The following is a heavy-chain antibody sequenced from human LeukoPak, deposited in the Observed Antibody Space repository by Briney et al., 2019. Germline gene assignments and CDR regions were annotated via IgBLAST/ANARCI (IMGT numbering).Heavy chain of an antibody. J-gene: IGHJ4*02. D-gene: IGHD7-27*01. Sequence: SETLSLTCTVSGGSISSSNFYWGWIRQPPGKGLEWIGSIYYSGSTYYNPSLKSRVTISVDTSKNQFSLKLSSVTAADTAVYYCASRKLGNDYWGQGTLVTVSS. CDR2: IYYSGST. V-gene: IGHV4-39*07. CDR3: ASRKLGNDY. CDR1: GGSISSSNFY.